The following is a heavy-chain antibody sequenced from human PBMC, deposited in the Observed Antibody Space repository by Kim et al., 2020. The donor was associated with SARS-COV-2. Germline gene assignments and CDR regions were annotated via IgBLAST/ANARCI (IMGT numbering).Heavy chain of an antibody. CDR3: SGEYYYGSGSYLELGVYYYGMDV. J-gene: IGHJ6*02. Sequence: ASVKVSCKASGYTFTSYYMHWVRQAPGQGLEWMGIINPSGCSTSYAQKFQGRVTMTRDTSTSTVSMELSSLRSEDTAVYSCSGEYYYGSGSYLELGVYYYGMDVWGQGATVTVSS. CDR1: GYTFTSYY. D-gene: IGHD3-10*01. V-gene: IGHV1-46*01. CDR2: INPSGCST.